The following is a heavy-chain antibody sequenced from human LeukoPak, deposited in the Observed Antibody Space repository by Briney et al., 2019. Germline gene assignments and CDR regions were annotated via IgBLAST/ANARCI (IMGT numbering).Heavy chain of an antibody. V-gene: IGHV4-4*07. CDR1: GGSITSYY. CDR3: AREGSTLGDIVVVPAVGYYYYYYMDV. J-gene: IGHJ6*03. CDR2: IYTSVST. D-gene: IGHD2-2*01. Sequence: SQTLSLTCTLSGGSITSYYWSWIRQPARNGLEWSGRIYTSVSTNSHPTPKPRVTMSVDTYTNQFSLRLSSVTAADTAVYYCAREGSTLGDIVVVPAVGYYYYYYMDVWGIGTTVTVSS.